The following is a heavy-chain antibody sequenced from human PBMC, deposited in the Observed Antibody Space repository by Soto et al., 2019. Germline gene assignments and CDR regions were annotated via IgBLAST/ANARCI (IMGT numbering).Heavy chain of an antibody. Sequence: QVQLQQWGAGLLKPSETLSLTCAVYGGSFSGYYWSWIRQPPGKGLEWIGEINHSGSTNYNPSLKSRVTISVDTSKNQCSLKLSSVTAADTAVYYCARGYIVVVPAAPFDYWGQGTLVTVSS. D-gene: IGHD2-2*01. CDR1: GGSFSGYY. J-gene: IGHJ4*02. V-gene: IGHV4-34*01. CDR3: ARGYIVVVPAAPFDY. CDR2: INHSGST.